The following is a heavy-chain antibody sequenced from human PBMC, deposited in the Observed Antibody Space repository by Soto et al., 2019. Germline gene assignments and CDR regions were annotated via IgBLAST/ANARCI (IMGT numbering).Heavy chain of an antibody. CDR2: IISVFGST. V-gene: IGHV1-69*01. D-gene: IGHD3-3*02. CDR1: GDTFNNFA. J-gene: IGHJ4*02. CDR3: TRGRAVYSSGTFGHVAFDY. Sequence: QVQLVQSGAEVKKPGSSVKVSCNASGDTFNNFAIDWVRQAPGQGLEWMGGIISVFGSTNYAQKFQGRFTITADESTSTVYMELSNLRSADTAVYYCTRGRAVYSSGTFGHVAFDYWDQGTLVTVSS.